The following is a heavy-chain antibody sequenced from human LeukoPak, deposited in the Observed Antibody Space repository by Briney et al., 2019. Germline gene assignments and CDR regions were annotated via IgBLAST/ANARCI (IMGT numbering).Heavy chain of an antibody. J-gene: IGHJ6*02. D-gene: IGHD6-13*01. Sequence: GASVKVSCKASGYTFTSYAMNWVRQAPGQGLEWMGWINTNTGNPTYAQGFTGRFVFSLDTSVSTAYLQISSLKAEDTAVYYCARAPGGWYSSSWYGYYYYGMDVWGQGTTVTVSS. CDR1: GYTFTSYA. V-gene: IGHV7-4-1*02. CDR2: INTNTGNP. CDR3: ARAPGGWYSSSWYGYYYYGMDV.